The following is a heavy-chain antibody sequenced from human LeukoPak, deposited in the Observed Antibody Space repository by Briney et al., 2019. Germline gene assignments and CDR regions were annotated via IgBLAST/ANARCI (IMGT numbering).Heavy chain of an antibody. CDR3: ARYRQDAFDI. D-gene: IGHD1-1*01. Sequence: SQTLSLTCAISGDSVSSNSAGWNWNRPSPSRGLEWLGRTYYRSKWYNDYAVSVKSRIIINPDTPKNQFSLQLNSVTPEDTAVYYCARYRQDAFDIWGQGTMVTVSS. V-gene: IGHV6-1*01. CDR1: GDSVSSNSAG. J-gene: IGHJ3*02. CDR2: TYYRSKWYN.